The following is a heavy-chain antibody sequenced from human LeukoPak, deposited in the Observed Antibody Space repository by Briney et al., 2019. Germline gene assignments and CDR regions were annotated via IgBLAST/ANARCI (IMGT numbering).Heavy chain of an antibody. J-gene: IGHJ4*02. CDR3: ARPSGYCSGGSCYSFFPFDY. Sequence: ASVKVSCKASGYTFTGYYMHWVRQAPGQGLEWMGWINPNSGSTNYAQKFQGRVTMTRDTSISTAYMELSRLRSDDTAVYYCARPSGYCSGGSCYSFFPFDYWGQGTLVTVSS. CDR2: INPNSGST. D-gene: IGHD2-15*01. CDR1: GYTFTGYY. V-gene: IGHV1-2*02.